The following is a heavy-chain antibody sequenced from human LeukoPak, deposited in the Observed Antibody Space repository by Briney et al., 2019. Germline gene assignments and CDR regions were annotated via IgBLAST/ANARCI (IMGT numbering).Heavy chain of an antibody. CDR1: GFTFDDYA. D-gene: IGHD3-22*01. V-gene: IGHV3-9*01. CDR2: ISSNSGSI. CDR3: AKDGHYYDSSGWFDY. J-gene: IGHJ4*02. Sequence: GGSLRLSCAASGFTFDDYAMHWVRQAPGKGLEWVSGISSNSGSIVYADSVKGRFTISRENAKNSLYLQMNSLRAEDTALYYCAKDGHYYDSSGWFDYWGQGTLVTVYS.